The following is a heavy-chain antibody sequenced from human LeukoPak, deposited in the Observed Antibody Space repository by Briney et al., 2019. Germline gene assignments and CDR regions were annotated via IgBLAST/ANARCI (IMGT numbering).Heavy chain of an antibody. J-gene: IGHJ4*02. Sequence: TSETLSLTCTVSGGSISSGGYYWSWIRQHPGKGLEWIGYIYYSGSTYYNPSLKSRVTISVDTSKNQFSLKLSSVTAADTAVYYCARAIKSLVVPPYFDYWGQGTLVTVSS. CDR3: ARAIKSLVVPPYFDY. CDR2: IYYSGST. D-gene: IGHD2-2*01. CDR1: GGSISSGGYY. V-gene: IGHV4-31*03.